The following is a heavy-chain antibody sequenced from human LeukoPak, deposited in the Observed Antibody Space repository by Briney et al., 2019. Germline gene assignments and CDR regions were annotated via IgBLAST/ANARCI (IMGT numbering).Heavy chain of an antibody. V-gene: IGHV4-59*01. CDR1: GGSISSYY. CDR3: ARDQSSGWLDY. J-gene: IGHJ4*02. Sequence: SETLSLTCSVSGGSISSYYWSWIRQPPGKGLEWIGYIYYSGSTNYNPSLKSRVTISVDTSKNQFSLKLSSVTAADTAVYYCARDQSSGWLDYWGQGTLVTVSS. CDR2: IYYSGST. D-gene: IGHD6-19*01.